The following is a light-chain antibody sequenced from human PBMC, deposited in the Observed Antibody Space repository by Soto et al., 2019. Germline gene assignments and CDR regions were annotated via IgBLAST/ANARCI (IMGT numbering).Light chain of an antibody. CDR3: PQYGSSPLP. CDR2: DAS. Sequence: EIVLTQSPGTLSLSPGERATLSCRASQSVRNNYLAWYQQKPGQAPRFLIYDASSRATGIPDRFSGSGSGTDLNLNISRLEPEDFAVYYWPQYGSSPLPFGGGNKVEIK. J-gene: IGKJ4*01. V-gene: IGKV3-20*01. CDR1: QSVRNNY.